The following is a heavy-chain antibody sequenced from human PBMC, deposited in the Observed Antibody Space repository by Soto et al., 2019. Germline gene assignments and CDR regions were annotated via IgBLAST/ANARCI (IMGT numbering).Heavy chain of an antibody. V-gene: IGHV2-5*02. CDR2: IYWDDDK. Sequence: QITLKESGPTLVKPTQTLTLTCTFSGFSLSTSGVGVGWIRQPPGKALEWLALIYWDDDKRYSPSLKSRLTITKDTSKNQLVLTMTNMDPVDTDTYYCAHGTAAAGPHTFDYWGQGTLVTVSS. CDR3: AHGTAAAGPHTFDY. CDR1: GFSLSTSGVG. D-gene: IGHD6-13*01. J-gene: IGHJ4*02.